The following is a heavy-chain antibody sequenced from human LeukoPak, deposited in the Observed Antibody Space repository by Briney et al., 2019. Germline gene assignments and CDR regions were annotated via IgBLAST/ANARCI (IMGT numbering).Heavy chain of an antibody. J-gene: IGHJ4*02. V-gene: IGHV3-23*01. CDR3: AKGGEDWLLYYFDY. D-gene: IGHD3/OR15-3a*01. CDR2: ISGSGGST. Sequence: GGSLRLSCAASGFTFSSYAMSGVPEAQGKGREGGTDISGSGGSTYYADSVKGRFTISRDNSKNSLYLQMNSLRTEDTALYYCAKGGEDWLLYYFDYWGQGTLVTVSS. CDR1: GFTFSSYA.